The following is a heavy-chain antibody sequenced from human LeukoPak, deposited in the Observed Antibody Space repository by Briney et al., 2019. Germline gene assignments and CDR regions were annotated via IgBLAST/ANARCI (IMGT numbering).Heavy chain of an antibody. J-gene: IGHJ4*02. CDR3: ARRIPATASGLDY. CDR2: ISGSGDYT. V-gene: IGHV3-23*01. CDR1: GFTFSSHA. Sequence: GGSLRLSCAASGFTFSSHAMSWVRQAPGKGLEWVSTISGSGDYTYYADSVKGRFTISRDNSKNTLYLQMNRLSAEDTAVYYCARRIPATASGLDYWGQGTLVTVSS. D-gene: IGHD2-2*01.